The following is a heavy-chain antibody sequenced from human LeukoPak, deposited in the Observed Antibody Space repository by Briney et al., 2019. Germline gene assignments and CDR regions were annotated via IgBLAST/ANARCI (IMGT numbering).Heavy chain of an antibody. V-gene: IGHV3-21*01. Sequence: GGSLRLPCAASGFTFSTYTMNWVRQAPGKGLEWVSSISSSSSYIFYSDSVRGRFTISRDSAKNSLYLQMNSLRAEDTAVYYCASLEVAGDSSNWYAFDYWGQGTLVTVSS. CDR2: ISSSSSYI. CDR3: ASLEVAGDSSNWYAFDY. D-gene: IGHD6-13*01. CDR1: GFTFSTYT. J-gene: IGHJ4*02.